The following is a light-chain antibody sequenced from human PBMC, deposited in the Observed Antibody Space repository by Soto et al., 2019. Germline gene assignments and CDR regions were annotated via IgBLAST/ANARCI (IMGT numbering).Light chain of an antibody. CDR3: QQSYWIPYT. CDR2: AAS. Sequence: DIQMTQSPSSLSASLGDRVTITCRASQSINSYLNWYQQKPGKAPKLLIYAASNMQGGVPSRFSGSGSGTDFTLTISSLEPEDFATYYCQQSYWIPYTFGQGTRLEIK. CDR1: QSINSY. J-gene: IGKJ2*01. V-gene: IGKV1-39*01.